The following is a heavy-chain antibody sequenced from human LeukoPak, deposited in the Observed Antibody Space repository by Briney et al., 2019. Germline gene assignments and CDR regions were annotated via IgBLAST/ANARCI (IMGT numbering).Heavy chain of an antibody. J-gene: IGHJ4*02. CDR3: ARWGAAAGHDY. V-gene: IGHV4-61*01. Sequence: PSQTLSLTCTVSGGSISSGSYYWSWVRQPPGKGLEWIGYIYYTGSTNYNPSLKSRLTISIDTSKNQFSLKLSSVNAADTAVYYCARWGAAAGHDYWGQGTLVTVSS. CDR1: GGSISSGSYY. CDR2: IYYTGST. D-gene: IGHD6-13*01.